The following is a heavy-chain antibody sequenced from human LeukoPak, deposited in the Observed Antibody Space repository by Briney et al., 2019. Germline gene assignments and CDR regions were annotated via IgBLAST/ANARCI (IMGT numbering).Heavy chain of an antibody. CDR3: ARAIRGAAAGIDY. CDR2: IYYSGST. V-gene: IGHV4-59*12. Sequence: SETLSLTCTVSGGSISSYCWSWIRQPPGKGLEWIGYIYYSGSTNYNPSLKSRVTISVDTSKNQFSLKLSSVTAADTAVYYCARAIRGAAAGIDYWGQGTLVTVSS. D-gene: IGHD6-13*01. J-gene: IGHJ4*02. CDR1: GGSISSYC.